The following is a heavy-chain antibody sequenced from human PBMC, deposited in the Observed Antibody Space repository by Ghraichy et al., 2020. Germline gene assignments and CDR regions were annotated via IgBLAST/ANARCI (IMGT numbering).Heavy chain of an antibody. J-gene: IGHJ4*02. V-gene: IGHV4-34*01. Sequence: SETLSLTCAVYGGSFNDYYMSWVRQPPGKGLEWIGEIHPSGITNYNPSLESRVIISVDTSKNQFSLKLSSVTAADTAVYFCSRGRDAYKTGNYWGQGTLVTLPS. CDR1: GGSFNDYY. D-gene: IGHD5-24*01. CDR3: SRGRDAYKTGNY. CDR2: IHPSGIT.